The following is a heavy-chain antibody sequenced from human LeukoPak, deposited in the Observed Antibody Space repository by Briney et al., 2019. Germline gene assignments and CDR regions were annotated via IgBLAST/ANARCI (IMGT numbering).Heavy chain of an antibody. CDR3: TRASLSGSYFFY. V-gene: IGHV3-72*01. CDR1: GFTFSDHY. D-gene: IGHD1-26*01. CDR2: SRNRANSYTT. Sequence: GGSLRLSCAASGFTFSDHYMDWGRQTPGKGLGWVGRSRNRANSYTTEYAASVKGRFIISRDDSKNSLFLQMNRLKTDDTAVYYCTRASLSGSYFFYWGQGALVTVSS. J-gene: IGHJ4*02.